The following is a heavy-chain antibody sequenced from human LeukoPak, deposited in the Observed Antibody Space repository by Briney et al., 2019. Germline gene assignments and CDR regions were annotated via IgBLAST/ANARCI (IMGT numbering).Heavy chain of an antibody. CDR3: AKGISADGYNFERGADY. D-gene: IGHD5-24*01. CDR2: ISSSSTTI. J-gene: IGHJ4*02. CDR1: GFTFSSYN. Sequence: PGGSLRLSCAASGFTFSSYNMNWVRQAPGKGLEWVSYISSSSTTIYYADSVKGRFTISRDNSKNTLFLQMDSLRVEDTAVYYSAKGISADGYNFERGADYWGQGTQVTVSS. V-gene: IGHV3-48*01.